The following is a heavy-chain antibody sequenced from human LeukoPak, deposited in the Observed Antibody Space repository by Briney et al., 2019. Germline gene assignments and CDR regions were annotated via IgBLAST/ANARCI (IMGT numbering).Heavy chain of an antibody. Sequence: GRSLRLSCAASGFTFDDYAMHWVRQAPGKGLEWASGISWNSGSIGYADSVKGRFTISRDNAKNSLYLQMNSMRAEDTALYYCAKDKEATIFDAFDIWGQGTMVTVSS. CDR1: GFTFDDYA. D-gene: IGHD3-3*01. V-gene: IGHV3-9*01. CDR3: AKDKEATIFDAFDI. CDR2: ISWNSGSI. J-gene: IGHJ3*02.